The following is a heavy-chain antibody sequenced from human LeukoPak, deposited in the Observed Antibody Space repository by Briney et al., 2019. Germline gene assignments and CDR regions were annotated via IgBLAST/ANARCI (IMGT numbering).Heavy chain of an antibody. Sequence: SETLSLTCTVSGDSKGSFYWSWIRQSAGRGLEWIGHIYSSGTTKNNPSYKSRVTMSVDTSKNQFSLKLSSVTAADTAVYYCARGFEIYDFWSGYYGNWFDPWGQGTLVTVSS. CDR3: ARGFEIYDFWSGYYGNWFDP. CDR1: GDSKGSFY. D-gene: IGHD3-3*01. V-gene: IGHV4-4*07. CDR2: IYSSGTT. J-gene: IGHJ5*02.